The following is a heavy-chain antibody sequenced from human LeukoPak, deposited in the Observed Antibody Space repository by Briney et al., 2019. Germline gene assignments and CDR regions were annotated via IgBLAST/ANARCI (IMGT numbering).Heavy chain of an antibody. D-gene: IGHD7-27*01. J-gene: IGHJ4*02. CDR3: ARGGEGPHQPFDY. CDR1: GYTFTSYD. Sequence: ASVKVSCKASGYTFTSYDINWVRQATGQGLEWMGWINPNSGGTNYAQKFQGRVTMTRDTSISTAYMELSRLRSDDTAVYYCARGGEGPHQPFDYWGQGTLVTVSS. V-gene: IGHV1-2*02. CDR2: INPNSGGT.